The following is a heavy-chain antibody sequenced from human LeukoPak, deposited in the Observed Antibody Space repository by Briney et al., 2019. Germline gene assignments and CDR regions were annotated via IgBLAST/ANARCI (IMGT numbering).Heavy chain of an antibody. J-gene: IGHJ4*02. D-gene: IGHD3-10*01. CDR3: ARGRRYYYGSGSYPIFDY. Sequence: SGTLSLTCAVSGGSISSSNWWSWVRQPPGKGLEWIGEIYHSGSTNYNPSLKSRVTISVDTSKNQFSLKLSSVTAADTAVYYCARGRRYYYGSGSYPIFDYWGQGTLVTVSS. V-gene: IGHV4-4*02. CDR1: GGSISSSNW. CDR2: IYHSGST.